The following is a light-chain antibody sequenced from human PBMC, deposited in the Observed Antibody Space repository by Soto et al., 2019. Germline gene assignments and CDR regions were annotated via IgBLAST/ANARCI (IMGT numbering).Light chain of an antibody. J-gene: IGKJ1*01. Sequence: IVVTQYQATLSLSPGERASLSCRASPSVTNFLAWYQQKPGQAPRLLIYGASTRATGIPARFSGSGSGTEFTLTISSLQSEDFAVYYCQQYNIWLQPFGQGTMV. CDR3: QQYNIWLQP. CDR2: GAS. CDR1: PSVTNF. V-gene: IGKV3-15*01.